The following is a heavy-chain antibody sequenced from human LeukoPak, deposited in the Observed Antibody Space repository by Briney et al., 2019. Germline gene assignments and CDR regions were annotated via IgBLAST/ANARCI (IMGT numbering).Heavy chain of an antibody. CDR2: TSGSGIST. Sequence: GGSLRLSCAASGFTFSTYAMSWVRQAPGKGLEWVSATSGSGISTFYADSVKGRFILSRDNSKSILYLQMNNLKVEDTAVYFCAKLATNYGSGSLYFDHWGQGTLVTVSS. V-gene: IGHV3-23*01. D-gene: IGHD3-10*01. CDR1: GFTFSTYA. J-gene: IGHJ4*02. CDR3: AKLATNYGSGSLYFDH.